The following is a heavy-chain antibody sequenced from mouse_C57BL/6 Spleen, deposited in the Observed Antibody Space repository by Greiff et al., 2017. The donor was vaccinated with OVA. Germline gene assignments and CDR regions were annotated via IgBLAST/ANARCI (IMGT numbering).Heavy chain of an antibody. J-gene: IGHJ2*01. Sequence: DVMLVESGGGLVQPKGSLKLSCAASGFSFNTYAMNWVRQAPGKGLEWVARIRSKSNNYATYYADSVKDRFTISRDDSESMLYLQMNNLKTEDTAMYYCVRQGDYDPYYFDYWGQGTTLTVSS. CDR1: GFSFNTYA. CDR3: VRQGDYDPYYFDY. V-gene: IGHV10-1*01. D-gene: IGHD2-4*01. CDR2: IRSKSNNYAT.